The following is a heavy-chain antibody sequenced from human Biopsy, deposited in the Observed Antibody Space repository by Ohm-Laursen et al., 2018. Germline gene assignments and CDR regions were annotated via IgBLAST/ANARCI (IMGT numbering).Heavy chain of an antibody. V-gene: IGHV3-23*01. D-gene: IGHD3-3*01. J-gene: IGHJ5*02. Sequence: SLRLSCAASGFTFSDHYMEWVRQAPGKGLECVSIINGGGGSTWYSDPVKGRFTISRDNSKNTLYLQMNSLRAEDTAMYYCARDLYDFCGGCPFDPWGQGTLVTVSS. CDR3: ARDLYDFCGGCPFDP. CDR2: INGGGGST. CDR1: GFTFSDHY.